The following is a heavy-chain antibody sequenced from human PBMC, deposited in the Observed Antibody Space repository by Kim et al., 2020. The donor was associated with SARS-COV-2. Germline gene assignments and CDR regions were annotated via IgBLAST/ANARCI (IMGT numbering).Heavy chain of an antibody. CDR1: GFTFSSYA. D-gene: IGHD5-18*01. Sequence: GGSLRLSCSASGFTFSSYAMHWVRQAPGKGLEYVSAISSNGGSTYYADSVKGRFTISRDNSKNTLYLQMSSLRAEDTAVYYCVKDWTVDTAKMYYFDYWGQGTLVTVSS. CDR2: ISSNGGST. V-gene: IGHV3-64D*09. CDR3: VKDWTVDTAKMYYFDY. J-gene: IGHJ4*02.